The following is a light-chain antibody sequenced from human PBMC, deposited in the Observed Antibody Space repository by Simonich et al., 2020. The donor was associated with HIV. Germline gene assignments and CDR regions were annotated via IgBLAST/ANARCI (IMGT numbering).Light chain of an antibody. CDR1: QIVLYSSNNKNY. CDR2: WAS. V-gene: IGKV4-1*01. CDR3: QQYYSTPPT. J-gene: IGKJ1*01. Sequence: DIVMTQSPDSLAVSLGERATIHCKSSQIVLYSSNNKNYLAWYQLKTGQPPKLLIYWASTRESGVPDRFSASGSGTDFTLTISSLQAEDVAVYYCQQYYSTPPTFGQGTKVEIK.